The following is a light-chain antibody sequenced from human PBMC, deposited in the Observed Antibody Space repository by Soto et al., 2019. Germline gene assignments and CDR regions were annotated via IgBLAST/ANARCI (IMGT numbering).Light chain of an antibody. CDR1: SSDVGSYNL. Sequence: QSALTQPASVSGSPGQSITISCTGTSSDVGSYNLVSWYQQHPGKAPKLMIYEGSKRPSGVSNRFSGSKSGNTASLTISGLQAEDEADYYCCSYAGSIPSYLVFGGGTKVTVL. CDR3: CSYAGSIPSYLV. J-gene: IGLJ2*01. V-gene: IGLV2-23*01. CDR2: EGS.